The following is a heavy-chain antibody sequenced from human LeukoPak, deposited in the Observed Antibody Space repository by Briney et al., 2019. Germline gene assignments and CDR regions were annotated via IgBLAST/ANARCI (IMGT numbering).Heavy chain of an antibody. D-gene: IGHD3-10*01. J-gene: IGHJ6*04. Sequence: SQTLSLTCTVPGGSISSGDYYWSWIRQPPGKGLEWIGYIYYSGSTYYNPSLNSRVTISVDPSKNQFSQKPSSVTAADTAVYYCARDRYYGSGSSTTLDVWGKGTTVSVSS. CDR1: GGSISSGDYY. CDR3: ARDRYYGSGSSTTLDV. V-gene: IGHV4-30-4*08. CDR2: IYYSGST.